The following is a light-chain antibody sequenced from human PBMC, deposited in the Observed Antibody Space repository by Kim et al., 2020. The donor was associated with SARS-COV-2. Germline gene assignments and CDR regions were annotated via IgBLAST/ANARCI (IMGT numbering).Light chain of an antibody. J-gene: IGLJ3*02. V-gene: IGLV2-14*03. Sequence: GPSITISCTGTSSDVLGYNYVSWYQQNPGQAPKLMIYDGSNRPSGVSNRFSGSKSGNTASLTISGLQAEDEADYYCSSYTTSTWRVFGGGTKLTVL. CDR2: DGS. CDR3: SSYTTSTWRV. CDR1: SSDVLGYNY.